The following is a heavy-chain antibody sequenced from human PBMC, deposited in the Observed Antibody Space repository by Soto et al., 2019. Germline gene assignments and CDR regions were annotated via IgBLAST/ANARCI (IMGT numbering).Heavy chain of an antibody. Sequence: GGSLRLSCAASGFTFSSYAMSWVRQAPGKGLEWVSAISGSGGSTYYADSVKGRFTISRDNSKNTLYLQMNSLRAEDTAVYYCATYLPMIVVVITLDAFDIWGQGTMVTVSS. J-gene: IGHJ3*02. V-gene: IGHV3-23*01. D-gene: IGHD3-22*01. CDR3: ATYLPMIVVVITLDAFDI. CDR2: ISGSGGST. CDR1: GFTFSSYA.